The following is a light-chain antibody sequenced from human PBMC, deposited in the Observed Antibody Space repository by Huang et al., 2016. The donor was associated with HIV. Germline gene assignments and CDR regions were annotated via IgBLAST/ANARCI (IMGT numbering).Light chain of an antibody. Sequence: EIVMTQSPATLSVSPGERATLSCRASQSVSSNLAWYQQKPGQAPRLLIYATATRATGIPARFSGSGSGTEFTLTISSLQSEDFAIYYCHQFSNWPPVFGPGTKVDIK. CDR1: QSVSSN. J-gene: IGKJ3*01. CDR3: HQFSNWPPV. CDR2: ATA. V-gene: IGKV3-15*01.